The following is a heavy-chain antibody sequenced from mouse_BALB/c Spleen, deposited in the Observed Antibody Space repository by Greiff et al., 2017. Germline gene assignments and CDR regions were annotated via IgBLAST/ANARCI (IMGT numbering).Heavy chain of an antibody. Sequence: VKLMESGAELARPGASVKLSCKASGYTFTSYWMQWVKQRPGQGLEWIGYINPSSGYTNYNQKFKDKATLTADKSSSTAYMQLSSLTSEDSAVYYCARSQLGRDWFAYWGQGTLVTVSA. V-gene: IGHV1-4*01. J-gene: IGHJ3*01. CDR2: INPSSGYT. D-gene: IGHD4-1*02. CDR3: ARSQLGRDWFAY. CDR1: GYTFTSYW.